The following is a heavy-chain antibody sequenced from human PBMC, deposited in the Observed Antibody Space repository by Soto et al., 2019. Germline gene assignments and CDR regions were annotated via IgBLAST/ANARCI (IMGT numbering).Heavy chain of an antibody. J-gene: IGHJ4*02. CDR1: GLSITNNY. CDR2: IYYTGNT. CDR3: ARANWYSEY. V-gene: IGHV4-59*13. Sequence: QVHLQESGPGLVKPSETLSLTCTVSGLSITNNYWSWIRQPPGKGLEWIGYIYYTGNTNYAPSLKSRVTMSVDTSKNQFSLNLASLTAADTAIYYCARANWYSEYWGQGTLVIVSS. D-gene: IGHD1-1*01.